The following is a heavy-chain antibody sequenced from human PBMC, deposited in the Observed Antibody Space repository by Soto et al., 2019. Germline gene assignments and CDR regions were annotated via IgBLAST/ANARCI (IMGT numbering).Heavy chain of an antibody. J-gene: IGHJ6*02. CDR1: GGTFSSYA. Sequence: SVKVSCKASGGTFSSYAISWVRQAPGQGLEWMGGIIPIFGTANYAQKFQGRVTITADESTSTAYMELSSLRSEDTAVCYCAKQNCDILTGYYPLYYYYYGMDVWGQGTTVTVSS. CDR3: AKQNCDILTGYYPLYYYYYGMDV. CDR2: IIPIFGTA. V-gene: IGHV1-69*13. D-gene: IGHD3-9*01.